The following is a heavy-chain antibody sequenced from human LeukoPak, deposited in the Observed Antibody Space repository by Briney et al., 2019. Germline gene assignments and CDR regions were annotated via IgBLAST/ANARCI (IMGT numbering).Heavy chain of an antibody. Sequence: PGGSLRLSCVASGFTFRTYDMNWVRQAPGKGLEWVSAISGRSSHIYYGESVKGRFTISRDNAKNSLYLQMDSLGVEDTAVYYCGRAFPPLRTSSAGDLWGQGTLVIASS. CDR3: GRAFPPLRTSSAGDL. V-gene: IGHV3-21*01. D-gene: IGHD3-16*01. CDR1: GFTFRTYD. CDR2: ISGRSSHI. J-gene: IGHJ1*01.